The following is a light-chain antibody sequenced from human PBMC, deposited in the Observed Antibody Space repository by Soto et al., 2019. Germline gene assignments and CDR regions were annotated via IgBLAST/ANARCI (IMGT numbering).Light chain of an antibody. CDR1: NSNIEGNA. J-gene: IGLJ3*02. CDR2: NNN. Sequence: QSVLSQTPSVSGTLGQRVTTSCSGSNSNIEGNAVNWYQQVPGTAPKLLIYNNNHRPSGVSDRFSGSKSGTSASLAISGLQSADETDYYCAAWDDSRNAWVFGEGTKLTVL. CDR3: AAWDDSRNAWV. V-gene: IGLV1-44*01.